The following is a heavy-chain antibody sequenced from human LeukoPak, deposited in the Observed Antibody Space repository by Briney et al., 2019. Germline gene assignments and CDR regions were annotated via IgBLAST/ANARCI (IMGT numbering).Heavy chain of an antibody. J-gene: IGHJ4*02. V-gene: IGHV3-66*01. CDR1: GFTVSSNY. Sequence: GGSLRLSCAASGFTVSSNYMGWVRQAPGKGLEWVSVIYSGGSTYYADSVKGRFTISRDNSKNTLYLQMNSLRAEDTAVYYCARDLAYYDSSGYYSNWGQGTLVTVSS. D-gene: IGHD3-22*01. CDR2: IYSGGST. CDR3: ARDLAYYDSSGYYSN.